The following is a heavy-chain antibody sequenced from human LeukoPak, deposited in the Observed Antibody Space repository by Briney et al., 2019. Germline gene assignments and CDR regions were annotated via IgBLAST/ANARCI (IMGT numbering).Heavy chain of an antibody. J-gene: IGHJ3*02. D-gene: IGHD6-6*01. CDR3: ARDLQYSSSSGIGAFDI. CDR2: IIPIFGTA. V-gene: IGHV1-69*01. CDR1: GGTFSSYA. Sequence: ASVKVSCKASGGTFSSYAISWVRQAPGQGLEWMGGIIPIFGTANYAQKLQGRVTITADESTSTAYMELSSLRSEDTAVYYCARDLQYSSSSGIGAFDIWGQGTMVTVSS.